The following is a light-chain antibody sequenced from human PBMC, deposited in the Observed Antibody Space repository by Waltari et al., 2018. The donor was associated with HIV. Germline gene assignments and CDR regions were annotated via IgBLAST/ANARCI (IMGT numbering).Light chain of an antibody. Sequence: SVLTQPPSVSGAPGPRVTISCTVGRSNIGADYTVHWYQQPPGTAPRLLLYANNIRPSGVPDRFSGSKSGTSASLTITGLQAEDDATYYCHSYDSDRGPVFGGGTKLTVL. J-gene: IGLJ3*02. CDR1: RSNIGADYT. CDR3: HSYDSDRGPV. V-gene: IGLV1-40*01. CDR2: ANN.